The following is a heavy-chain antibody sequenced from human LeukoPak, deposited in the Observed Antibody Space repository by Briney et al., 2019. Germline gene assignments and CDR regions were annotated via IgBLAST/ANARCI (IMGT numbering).Heavy chain of an antibody. J-gene: IGHJ3*02. CDR1: GFTFSSYE. CDR2: ISSSGSTV. Sequence: PGGSLRLSCAASGFTFSSYEMNWVRQAPGKGLEWVSYISSSGSTVYYADSVKGRFTVSRDNAKNSLYLQMNSLRDEDTAVYYCAHVKARSGSTFDIWGQGTMGTVSS. D-gene: IGHD3-10*01. CDR3: AHVKARSGSTFDI. V-gene: IGHV3-48*03.